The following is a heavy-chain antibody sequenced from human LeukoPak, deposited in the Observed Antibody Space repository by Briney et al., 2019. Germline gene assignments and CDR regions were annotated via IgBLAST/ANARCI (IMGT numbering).Heavy chain of an antibody. CDR1: GFTFNSYA. D-gene: IGHD3-10*01. Sequence: PGGSLRLSCAASGFTFNSYAMSWVRQAPGKGLEWVSSISSSSSYIYYADSVKGRFTISRDNAKNSLYLQMNSLRAEDTAVYYCARTGGYYYMDVWGKGTTVTVSS. J-gene: IGHJ6*03. V-gene: IGHV3-21*01. CDR3: ARTGGYYYMDV. CDR2: ISSSSSYI.